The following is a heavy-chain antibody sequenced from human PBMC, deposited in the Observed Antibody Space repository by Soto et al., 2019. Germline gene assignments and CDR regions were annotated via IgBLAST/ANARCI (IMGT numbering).Heavy chain of an antibody. V-gene: IGHV3-9*01. Sequence: EAQLVESGGGLVQPGRSLRLSCAASGFTFADYAMHWVRQAPGKGLEWVSGISWNSGSIGYADSVKGRFTISRDNAKNSLYLQMNSLRAEDTALYYCAKDRGSGWEGGFDYWGQGTLVTVSS. D-gene: IGHD6-19*01. J-gene: IGHJ4*02. CDR2: ISWNSGSI. CDR3: AKDRGSGWEGGFDY. CDR1: GFTFADYA.